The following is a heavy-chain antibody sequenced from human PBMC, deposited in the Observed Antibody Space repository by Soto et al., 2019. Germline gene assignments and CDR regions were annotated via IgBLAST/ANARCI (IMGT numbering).Heavy chain of an antibody. J-gene: IGHJ4*02. CDR2: ISWNSGSI. Sequence: EVQLVESGGGLVQPGRSLRLSCAASGFTFDDYAMHWVRQAPGKGLEWVSGISWNSGSIGYADSVKGRFTISRDNAKNYLYLQMNSLRAEDTALYYCAKDMYYDYIWGSKSFDYWGQGTLVTVSS. V-gene: IGHV3-9*01. D-gene: IGHD3-16*01. CDR1: GFTFDDYA. CDR3: AKDMYYDYIWGSKSFDY.